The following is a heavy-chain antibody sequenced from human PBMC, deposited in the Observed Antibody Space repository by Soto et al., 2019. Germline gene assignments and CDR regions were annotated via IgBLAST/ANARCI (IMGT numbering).Heavy chain of an antibody. CDR3: ASVLSGWYWLNC. D-gene: IGHD6-19*01. CDR1: GYPFTSYA. CDR2: INAGNGNT. Sequence: QVQLVQSGAEVKKPGASVKVSCKASGYPFTSYAMHWVRQSPGQRLESMGWINAGNGNTKYSQKFQGRATITRDPSACTAYMELSSRSSEDTVVYYFASVLSGWYWLNCWGQGTLVTVSS. V-gene: IGHV1-3*01. J-gene: IGHJ4*02.